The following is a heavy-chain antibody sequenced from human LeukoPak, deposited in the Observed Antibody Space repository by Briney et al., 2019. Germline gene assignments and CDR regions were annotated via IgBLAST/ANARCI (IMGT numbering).Heavy chain of an antibody. CDR1: GGIYGSYA. V-gene: IGHV1-69*06. CDR3: AGDNLGYCANGVCLGYY. J-gene: IGHJ4*02. Sequence: GASVKVSCKSSGGIYGSYAINWVRQPRAQGVEWMGGILPIFRTANYPQKFPGRVTITADRSTSTAYMALSSLRSEDTAVYYCAGDNLGYCANGVCLGYYWGQGTLVTVSS. CDR2: ILPIFRTA. D-gene: IGHD2-8*01.